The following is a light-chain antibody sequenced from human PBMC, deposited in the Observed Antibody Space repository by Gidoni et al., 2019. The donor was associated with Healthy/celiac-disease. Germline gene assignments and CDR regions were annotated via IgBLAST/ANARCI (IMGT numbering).Light chain of an antibody. CDR1: QSVSSSY. Sequence: IVLTQSPGTLSLSPGERATLSCRASQSVSSSYLDWYQQKPGQAPRLLIYGASSRATGIPDRFSGSGSGTDFTLTISRLEPEDFAVYYCQQYGSSPGTFGQGTKVEIK. CDR2: GAS. CDR3: QQYGSSPGT. V-gene: IGKV3-20*01. J-gene: IGKJ1*01.